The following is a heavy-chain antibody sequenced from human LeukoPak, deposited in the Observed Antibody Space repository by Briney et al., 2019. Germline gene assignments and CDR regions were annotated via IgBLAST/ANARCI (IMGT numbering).Heavy chain of an antibody. J-gene: IGHJ6*03. CDR2: ISSSSSYI. CDR1: GFTFSSYS. Sequence: PGGSLRLSCAASGFTFSSYSMNWVRQAPGEGLEWVSSISSSSSYIYYADSVKGRFTISRDNAKNSLYLQMNSLRAEDTAVYYCARCIAVAGYYYYMDVWGKGTTVTVSS. CDR3: ARCIAVAGYYYYMDV. D-gene: IGHD6-19*01. V-gene: IGHV3-21*01.